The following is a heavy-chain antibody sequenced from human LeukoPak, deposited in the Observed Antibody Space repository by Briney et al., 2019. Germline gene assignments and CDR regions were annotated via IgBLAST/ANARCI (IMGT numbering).Heavy chain of an antibody. V-gene: IGHV3-23*01. CDR1: GFTFSSYA. CDR2: ISGSGGST. D-gene: IGHD3-10*01. CDR3: AKNLGSGGYYNVDYYYYGMDV. Sequence: GGSLRLSCAASGFTFSSYAMSRVRQAPGKGLEWVSAISGSGGSTYCADSVKGRFTISRDNSKNTLYLQMNSLRAEDTAVYYCAKNLGSGGYYNVDYYYYGMDVWGKGTTVTVSS. J-gene: IGHJ6*04.